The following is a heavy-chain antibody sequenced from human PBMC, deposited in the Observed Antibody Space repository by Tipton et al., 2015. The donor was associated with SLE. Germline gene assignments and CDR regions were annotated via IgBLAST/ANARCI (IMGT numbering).Heavy chain of an antibody. Sequence: QSGAEVKKPGASVKVSCKASGYTFTSYYMHWGRQATGQGLEWMGIINTSGGSTSYAQKFQGRVTMTRDTSTSTVYMELSSLRSEDTAVYSCAREEGRVYYSGPGPLLAVSS. CDR3: AREEGRVYY. CDR2: INTSGGST. J-gene: IGHJ4*01. V-gene: IGHV1-46*01. CDR1: GYTFTSYY.